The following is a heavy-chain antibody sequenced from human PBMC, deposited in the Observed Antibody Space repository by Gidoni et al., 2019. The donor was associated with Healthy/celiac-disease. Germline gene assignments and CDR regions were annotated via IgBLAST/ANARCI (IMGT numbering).Heavy chain of an antibody. Sequence: EVQLLESGGGLVQPGGSLRLSCAAYGLSFRSYAMSWVRQAPGKGLEWVSAIRGSGGSTYYADSVKGRFTISRDNSKNTLYLQMNSLRAEDTAVYYCARMARDGYNYVQFDYWGQGTLVTVSS. CDR1: GLSFRSYA. J-gene: IGHJ4*02. V-gene: IGHV3-23*01. CDR3: ARMARDGYNYVQFDY. D-gene: IGHD5-12*01. CDR2: IRGSGGST.